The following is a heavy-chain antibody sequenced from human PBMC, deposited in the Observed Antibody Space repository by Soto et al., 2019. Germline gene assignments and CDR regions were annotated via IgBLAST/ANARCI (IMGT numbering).Heavy chain of an antibody. CDR2: INPKGGGT. Sequence: ASVKVSCKASGYSFTDYHIHWVRQAPGQGLEWLGRINPKGGGTSTAQKFQGWVTMTTDTSVSTASMELTRLTSDDTAIYYCARGDSTDCSNGVCSFFYNHDMDVWGQGTTVTVSS. J-gene: IGHJ6*02. CDR3: ARGDSTDCSNGVCSFFYNHDMDV. CDR1: GYSFTDYH. D-gene: IGHD2-8*01. V-gene: IGHV1-2*04.